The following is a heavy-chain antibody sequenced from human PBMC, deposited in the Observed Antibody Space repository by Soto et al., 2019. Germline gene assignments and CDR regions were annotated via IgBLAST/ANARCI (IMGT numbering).Heavy chain of an antibody. V-gene: IGHV1-69*13. CDR2: IIPILGTA. CDR1: GGTFSSYA. CDR3: ARAIPTPTSIAAPGSRRASFYYYYGMDV. Sequence: SVKVSCKASGGTFSSYAISWVRQAPGQGLEWMGGIIPILGTANYAQKFQGRVTITADESTSTAYMELSSLRSEDTAVYYCARAIPTPTSIAAPGSRRASFYYYYGMDVWGQGTTVTVSS. J-gene: IGHJ6*02. D-gene: IGHD6-6*01.